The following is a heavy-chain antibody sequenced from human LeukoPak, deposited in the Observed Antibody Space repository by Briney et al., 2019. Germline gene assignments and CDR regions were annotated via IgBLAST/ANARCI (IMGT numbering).Heavy chain of an antibody. CDR2: ISFDGSNK. CDR1: GFTFSSYG. V-gene: IGHV3-30*18. D-gene: IGHD5-18*01. CDR3: AKDIRGYNYGCDY. J-gene: IGHJ4*02. Sequence: GRSLRLSCAASGFTFSSYGMHWVRQAPGKGLEWVAVISFDGSNKYYADSVKGRFTVSRDSSKNTLYLQMNSLRAEDTAVHYCAKDIRGYNYGCDYWGQGTLVTVSS.